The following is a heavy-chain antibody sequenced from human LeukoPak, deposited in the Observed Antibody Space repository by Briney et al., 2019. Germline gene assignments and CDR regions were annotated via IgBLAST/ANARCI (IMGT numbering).Heavy chain of an antibody. Sequence: PSETLSLTCTVSGGSISSYYWSWIRQPPGKGLEWRGYIYYSGSTNYNPSLKSRVTISVDTSKNQFSLKLSSVTAADTAVYYCARGGDFWGYYYYYYMDVWGKGTTVTVSS. CDR2: IYYSGST. CDR3: ARGGDFWGYYYYYYMDV. V-gene: IGHV4-59*01. D-gene: IGHD3-3*01. CDR1: GGSISSYY. J-gene: IGHJ6*03.